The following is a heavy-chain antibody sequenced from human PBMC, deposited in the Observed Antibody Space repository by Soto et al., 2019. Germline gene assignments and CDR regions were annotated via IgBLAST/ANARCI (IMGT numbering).Heavy chain of an antibody. Sequence: QVQLVESGGGVVQPGRSLRLSCAASGFTFPRFGMHWVRQAPGKGLEWVALITYEGSQIYYAYAVMGLFTISRDNGDNALPPPTENLRTEYTAKYFGAKGRGRMNWANYYAVDVWGNGTTVTVSS. V-gene: IGHV3-30*18. CDR3: AKGRGRMNWANYYAVDV. CDR2: ITYEGSQI. CDR1: GFTFPRFG. J-gene: IGHJ6*03. D-gene: IGHD3-3*01.